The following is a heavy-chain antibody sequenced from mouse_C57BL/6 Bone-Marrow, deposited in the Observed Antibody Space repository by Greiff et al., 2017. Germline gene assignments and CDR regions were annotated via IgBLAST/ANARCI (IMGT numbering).Heavy chain of an antibody. Sequence: VMLVESGPELVKPGASVKLSCKASGYTFTSYDINWVKQRPGQGLEWIGWIYPRDGSTKYNEKFKGKATLTVDTSSSTAYMELHSLTSEDSAVYFCARRVYYAHFDYWGQGTTLTVSS. CDR2: IYPRDGST. CDR3: ARRVYYAHFDY. CDR1: GYTFTSYD. J-gene: IGHJ2*01. D-gene: IGHD1-1*01. V-gene: IGHV1-85*01.